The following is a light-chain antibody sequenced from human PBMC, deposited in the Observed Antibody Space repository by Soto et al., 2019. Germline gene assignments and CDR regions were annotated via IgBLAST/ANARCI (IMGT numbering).Light chain of an antibody. V-gene: IGKV1-5*01. CDR3: QQYNSYLYT. J-gene: IGKJ2*01. CDR2: DAS. CDR1: QSSSSW. Sequence: DIQMTQSPSTLSASVGDRVTITCRASQSSSSWLAWYQQKPGKAPKLLIYDASSLESGVPSSFSGSGSGTEFTLTISSLQPDDFATYYCQQYNSYLYTFGQGTKLEIK.